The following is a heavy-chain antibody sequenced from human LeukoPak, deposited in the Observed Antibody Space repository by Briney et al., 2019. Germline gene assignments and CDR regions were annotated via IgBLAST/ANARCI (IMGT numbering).Heavy chain of an antibody. CDR2: INHSGST. D-gene: IGHD2-2*01. V-gene: IGHV4-34*01. Sequence: PSETLSLTCAVYGGSFSGYYWSWIRQPPGKGLEWIGEINHSGSTNYNPSLKSRVTISVDTSKNQFSLKLSSVTAADTAVYYCAXXRYCSSTSCYADDYWGQGTLVTVSS. CDR1: GGSFSGYY. CDR3: AXXRYCSSTSCYADDY. J-gene: IGHJ4*02.